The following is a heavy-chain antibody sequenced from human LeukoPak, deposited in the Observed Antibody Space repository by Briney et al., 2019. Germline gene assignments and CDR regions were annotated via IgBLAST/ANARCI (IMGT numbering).Heavy chain of an antibody. D-gene: IGHD2-2*02. CDR3: AREPNLRKAPYLYYYMDV. CDR1: GFTFSSYW. J-gene: IGHJ6*03. Sequence: PGGSLRLSCAASGFTFSSYWMSWVRQAPGKGLEWVANIKQDGSEKYYVDSVKGRFTISRDNAKNSLYLQMNSLRAEDTAVYYCAREPNLRKAPYLYYYMDVWGKGTTVTVSS. CDR2: IKQDGSEK. V-gene: IGHV3-7*01.